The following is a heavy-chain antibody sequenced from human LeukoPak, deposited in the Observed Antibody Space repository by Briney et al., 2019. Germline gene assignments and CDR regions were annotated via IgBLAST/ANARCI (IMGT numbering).Heavy chain of an antibody. CDR1: GFTFDDYT. V-gene: IGHV3-43*01. CDR3: AVSGERAFDI. CDR2: ITWDGGRR. J-gene: IGHJ3*02. D-gene: IGHD6-19*01. Sequence: GGSLRLSCAASGFTFDDYTMHWVRQPPGKGLEWVSLITWDGGRRNYGDSVKGRFTISRDNNKNSLFLQMNNLTTEDTALYYCAVSGERAFDIWGQGTMLSVFS.